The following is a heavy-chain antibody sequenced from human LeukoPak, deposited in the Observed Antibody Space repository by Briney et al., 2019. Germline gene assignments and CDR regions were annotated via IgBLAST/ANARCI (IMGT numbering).Heavy chain of an antibody. J-gene: IGHJ4*02. Sequence: GGSLRLSCAASGFTFDDYAMHWVRHAPGKGLEGVAGISWKSGPIAYADSVKGRFPNSRDNAKNSLYLQINSLRAEDTALNYCANDSYSSSSGGIDDWSQGTLVTVSS. D-gene: IGHD6-6*01. CDR3: ANDSYSSSSGGIDD. CDR1: GFTFDDYA. V-gene: IGHV3-9*01. CDR2: ISWKSGPI.